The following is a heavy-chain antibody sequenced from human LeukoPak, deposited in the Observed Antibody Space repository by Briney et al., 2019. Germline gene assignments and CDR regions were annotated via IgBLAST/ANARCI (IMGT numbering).Heavy chain of an antibody. CDR3: ARDGTAYCGGDCPFISD. CDR2: IFHSGST. D-gene: IGHD2-21*02. V-gene: IGHV4-38-2*02. CDR1: GYSISSGYY. J-gene: IGHJ4*02. Sequence: SETLSLTCTVSGYSISSGYYWGWIRQPPGKGLEWIGSIFHSGSTYYNPSLKSRVTISVDTSKNQFPLKLSSVTAADTAVYYCARDGTAYCGGDCPFISDWGQGTLVTVSS.